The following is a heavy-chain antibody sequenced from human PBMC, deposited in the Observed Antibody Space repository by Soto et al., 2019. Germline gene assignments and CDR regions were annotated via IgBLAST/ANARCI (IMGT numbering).Heavy chain of an antibody. D-gene: IGHD2-2*01. J-gene: IGHJ4*02. Sequence: TLSLTCSVSGASISSRDYYWGWIRQTPGKGLEWIGNIDYNGVTYYNPSLKSRVTVSKDTSKNQFSLKVASVTAADTAIYYRGRVMIGTSRHTDSDYWGQGTQVTVSS. CDR3: GRVMIGTSRHTDSDY. V-gene: IGHV4-39*01. CDR2: IDYNGVT. CDR1: GASISSRDYY.